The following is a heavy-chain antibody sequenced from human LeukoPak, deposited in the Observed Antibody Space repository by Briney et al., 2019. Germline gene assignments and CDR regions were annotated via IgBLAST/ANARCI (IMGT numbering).Heavy chain of an antibody. Sequence: ASVKVSCKASGYTFTDYYTHWVRQAPGQGLEWMGWINPNSGGTNYAQNFQGRVTMTRDTSISTAYMELSRLRSDDTAVYYCGWVYGGNDFDYWGQGTLVTVSS. V-gene: IGHV1-2*02. J-gene: IGHJ4*02. D-gene: IGHD4-23*01. CDR1: GYTFTDYY. CDR3: GWVYGGNDFDY. CDR2: INPNSGGT.